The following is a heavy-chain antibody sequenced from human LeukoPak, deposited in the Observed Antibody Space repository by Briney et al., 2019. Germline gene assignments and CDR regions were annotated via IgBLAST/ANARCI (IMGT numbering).Heavy chain of an antibody. Sequence: SETLSLTCTVSGGSINSYYWSWTRQPPGKGLEWVGYIYYSGNTNYNPSLKSRVTISVDTSKKQFSLKLSLVTAADTAVYYCARNGAAAGNYYYYGMDVWGQGTTLTVSS. V-gene: IGHV4-59*01. D-gene: IGHD6-13*01. CDR1: GGSINSYY. CDR2: IYYSGNT. CDR3: ARNGAAAGNYYYYGMDV. J-gene: IGHJ6*02.